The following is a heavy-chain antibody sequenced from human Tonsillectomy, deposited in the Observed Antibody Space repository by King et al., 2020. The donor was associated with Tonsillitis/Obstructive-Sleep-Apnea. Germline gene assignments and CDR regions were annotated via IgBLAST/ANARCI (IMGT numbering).Heavy chain of an antibody. CDR2: XXSSSSXI. Sequence: DVQLVESGGGLVKPXGSLRLSCAASGFTFSSYSMNWVRXAPGKGLEWVSSXXSSSSXIYYAXSVXGRFPISRDNAKNSLYLQMNSLRAEDTAVYYCARDDVYYDSSGYYPPSYYFDYWGQGTLVTVSS. D-gene: IGHD3-22*01. CDR1: GFTFSSYS. V-gene: IGHV3-21*01. CDR3: ARDDVYYDSSGYYPPSYYFDY. J-gene: IGHJ4*02.